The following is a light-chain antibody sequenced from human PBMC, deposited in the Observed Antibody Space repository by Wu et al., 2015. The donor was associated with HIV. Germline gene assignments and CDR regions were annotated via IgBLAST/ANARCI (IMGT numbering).Light chain of an antibody. V-gene: IGKV1-NL1*01. J-gene: IGKJ1*01. CDR1: QDIRNS. Sequence: DIQMTQSPSSLSASVGDKVTITCRASQDIRNSLAWLQQRPGQAPKLLLYAASTLESGVPSRFSGSGSGTDFTLTISSLQPEDVATYYCQKYNTAPWTFGQGTKVEMK. CDR3: QKYNTAPWT. CDR2: AAS.